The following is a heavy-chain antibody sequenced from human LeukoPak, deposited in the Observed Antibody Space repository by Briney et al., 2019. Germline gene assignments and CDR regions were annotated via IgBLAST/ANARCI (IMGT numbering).Heavy chain of an antibody. D-gene: IGHD3-3*01. Sequence: AGGSLRLSCAASGSTFSNAWMSWVRQAPGKGLEWVGRIKSKTDGGTTDYAAPVKGRFTISRDDSKNTLYLQMNSLKTEDTAVYYCTTELLDTEWLSNPWGQGTLVTVSS. V-gene: IGHV3-15*01. J-gene: IGHJ5*02. CDR1: GSTFSNAW. CDR3: TTELLDTEWLSNP. CDR2: IKSKTDGGTT.